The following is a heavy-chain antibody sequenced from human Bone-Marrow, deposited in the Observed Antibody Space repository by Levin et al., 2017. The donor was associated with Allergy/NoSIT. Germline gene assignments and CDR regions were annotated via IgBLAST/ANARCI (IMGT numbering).Heavy chain of an antibody. CDR2: ISYDGSNK. Sequence: TGGSLRLSCAASGFTFSSYGMHWVRQAPGKGLEWVAVISYDGSNKYYADSVKGRFTISRDNSKNTLYLQMNSLRAEDTAVYYCAKDGYSSGWTGDYWGQGTLVTVSS. CDR3: AKDGYSSGWTGDY. J-gene: IGHJ4*02. V-gene: IGHV3-30*18. D-gene: IGHD6-19*01. CDR1: GFTFSSYG.